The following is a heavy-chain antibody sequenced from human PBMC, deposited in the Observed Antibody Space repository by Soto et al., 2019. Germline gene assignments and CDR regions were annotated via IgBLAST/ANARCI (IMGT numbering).Heavy chain of an antibody. J-gene: IGHJ3*02. CDR3: SKDLDTMVRGAIYAIDI. V-gene: IGHV3-23*01. Sequence: GGSLRLSCAASGFTFSSYAMSWVRQAPGTGLEWVSAISGSGGSTYYADSVKGRFTISRDNSKNTLYLQMNSLRAEDTAVYYCSKDLDTMVRGAIYAIDIWGQGTMVTVSS. D-gene: IGHD3-10*01. CDR2: ISGSGGST. CDR1: GFTFSSYA.